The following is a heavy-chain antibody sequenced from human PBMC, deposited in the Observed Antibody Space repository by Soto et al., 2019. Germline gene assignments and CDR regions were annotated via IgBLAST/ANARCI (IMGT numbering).Heavy chain of an antibody. J-gene: IGHJ6*03. CDR1: GGTFSSYT. Sequence: QVQLVQSGAEVKKPGSSVKVSCKASGGTFSSYTISWVRQAPGQGLEWMGRIIPILGIANYAQKFQGRVTIPADKSTSTAYMERSSLRSEDTAVYYCARTVTPSDYYYYHYMDVWGKGTTVTVSS. CDR3: ARTVTPSDYYYYHYMDV. CDR2: IIPILGIA. V-gene: IGHV1-69*02. D-gene: IGHD4-17*01.